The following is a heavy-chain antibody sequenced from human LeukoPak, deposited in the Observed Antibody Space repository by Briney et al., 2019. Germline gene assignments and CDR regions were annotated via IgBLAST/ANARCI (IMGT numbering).Heavy chain of an antibody. CDR3: ASGTTFDY. D-gene: IGHD1-7*01. J-gene: IGHJ4*02. CDR1: GFTFSSYG. V-gene: IGHV3-30*03. Sequence: GRSLRLYCAASGFTFSSYGMHWDRQAPGKGLEWVAVISYDGSNKYYADSVKGRFTISRDNSKNTLYLQMNSLRAEDTAVYYCASGTTFDYWGQGTLVTVSS. CDR2: ISYDGSNK.